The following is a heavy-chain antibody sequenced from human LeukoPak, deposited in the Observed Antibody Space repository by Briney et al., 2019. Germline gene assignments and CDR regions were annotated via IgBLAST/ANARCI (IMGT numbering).Heavy chain of an antibody. V-gene: IGHV3-30*04. D-gene: IGHD2-21*02. CDR2: KSYDGSNK. J-gene: IGHJ3*02. Sequence: RAGGSLRLSCAASGFTFSSYAMHWVRQAPGKGLEWVAGKSYDGSNKYSADSVKGRFTISRDNSKNTLFLQMNSLRAEDTAVYYCASELAYCGGDCSSAFDTWGQGTMVTVSS. CDR1: GFTFSSYA. CDR3: ASELAYCGGDCSSAFDT.